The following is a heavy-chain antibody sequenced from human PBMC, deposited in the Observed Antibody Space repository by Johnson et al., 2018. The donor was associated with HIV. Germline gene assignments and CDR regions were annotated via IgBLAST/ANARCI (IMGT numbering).Heavy chain of an antibody. CDR1: GFTFSSYA. Sequence: VQLVESGGGVVQPGRSLRLSCAASGFTFSSYAVQWVRQAPGKGLEWVANIKQDGSEKYYVDSVKGRFTISRDNAKKSLYLQMDSLSVDDTAIYYGARRGGTGYSEPIDFWGQGTMVTVSS. CDR2: IKQDGSEK. V-gene: IGHV3-7*01. J-gene: IGHJ3*01. D-gene: IGHD2-15*01. CDR3: ARRGGTGYSEPIDF.